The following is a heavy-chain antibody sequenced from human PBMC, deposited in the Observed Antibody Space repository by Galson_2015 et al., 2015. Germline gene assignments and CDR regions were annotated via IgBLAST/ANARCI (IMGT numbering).Heavy chain of an antibody. V-gene: IGHV3-48*03. J-gene: IGHJ3*02. CDR3: AGDRTHIAAADDAFEI. CDR2: ISSSGSTI. D-gene: IGHD6-13*01. Sequence: SLRLSCAASGFTFSSYEMNWVRQAPGKGLEWVSYISSSGSTIYYADSVKGRFTISRDNAKNSLYLQMNSLRAEDTAVYYCAGDRTHIAAADDAFEIWGQGTMVTVSS. CDR1: GFTFSSYE.